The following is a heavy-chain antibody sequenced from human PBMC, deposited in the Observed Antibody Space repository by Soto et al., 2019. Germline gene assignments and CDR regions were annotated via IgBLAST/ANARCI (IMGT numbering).Heavy chain of an antibody. V-gene: IGHV3-23*01. CDR1: GFTFSSYA. Sequence: PGGSLRLSCAASGFTFSSYAMSWVRQAPGKGLEWVSAISGSGVSTYYADSVKGRFTISRDNSKNTLYLQMNSLRAEDTAVYYCAKSPGMYYYDSSGYYQYDYWAQRTLVTGSS. D-gene: IGHD3-22*01. CDR2: ISGSGVST. CDR3: AKSPGMYYYDSSGYYQYDY. J-gene: IGHJ4*02.